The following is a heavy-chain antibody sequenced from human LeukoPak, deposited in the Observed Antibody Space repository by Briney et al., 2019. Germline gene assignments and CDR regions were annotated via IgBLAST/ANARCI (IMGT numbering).Heavy chain of an antibody. Sequence: GRSLRLSCAASGFTFSSYAMHWVRQAPGRGLEWVAVISYDGSNKYYADSVKGRFTISRDNSKNTLYLQMNSLRAEDTAVYYCAKTPPPPPASMVRGPPDYWGQGTLVTVSS. V-gene: IGHV3-30-3*02. CDR3: AKTPPPPPASMVRGPPDY. J-gene: IGHJ4*02. CDR2: ISYDGSNK. CDR1: GFTFSSYA. D-gene: IGHD3-10*01.